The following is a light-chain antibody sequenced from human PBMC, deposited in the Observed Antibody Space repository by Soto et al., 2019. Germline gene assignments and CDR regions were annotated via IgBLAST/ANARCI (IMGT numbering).Light chain of an antibody. CDR3: MQGTHLPLK. CDR1: QSLVYTNGNTY. CDR2: KVS. Sequence: DVVVTQSPLSLPVTLGQPASISCRSSQSLVYTNGNTYLAWFQQRPGQSPRRLIYKVSIRDSGVPDRISGSGTGAEFTLTISRVENDDVGVYYCMQGTHLPLKFGHGTKVEIK. V-gene: IGKV2-30*01. J-gene: IGKJ1*01.